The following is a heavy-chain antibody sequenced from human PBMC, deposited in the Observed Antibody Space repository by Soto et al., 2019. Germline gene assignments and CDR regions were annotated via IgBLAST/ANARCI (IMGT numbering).Heavy chain of an antibody. J-gene: IGHJ5*02. CDR1: NGSISPNY. CDR3: ASVADR. Sequence: PSETLSLTCTVSNGSISPNYWSWIRQPPGKGLEWIGYIYYAGTTTYNPSLQSRVSISVDTSKNEVSLKLTSVTAADTAVYYCASVADRWGQGPLVTVPS. D-gene: IGHD2-15*01. CDR2: IYYAGTT. V-gene: IGHV4-59*08.